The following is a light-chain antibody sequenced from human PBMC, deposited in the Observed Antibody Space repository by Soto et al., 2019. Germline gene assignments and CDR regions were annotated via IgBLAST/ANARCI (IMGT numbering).Light chain of an antibody. Sequence: EFVLTKSPGTLSFSPGERSTLSCRSSQSFSSSYLAWYQQKPCQAPRLLIYGASSRATGIPDRFRGSGSGTEFTLTISSLRSEDSAIYYCQQYFEWPPMTFGQGTKVDIK. J-gene: IGKJ1*01. V-gene: IGKV3-20*01. CDR1: QSFSSSY. CDR3: QQYFEWPPMT. CDR2: GAS.